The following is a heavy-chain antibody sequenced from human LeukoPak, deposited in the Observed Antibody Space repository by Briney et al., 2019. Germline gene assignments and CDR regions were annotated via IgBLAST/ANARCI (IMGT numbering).Heavy chain of an antibody. CDR3: AREKRY. CDR1: GFSVSNNY. J-gene: IGHJ4*02. Sequence: GGSLRLSCAASGFSVSNNYMIWVRQAPGKGLEWVSLLYTAGETNYADSVKGRFTISRDNSKNTLYLQMSSLRAEDTAVYYCAREKRYWGQGTLVTVSP. CDR2: LYTAGET. D-gene: IGHD1-1*01. V-gene: IGHV3-53*01.